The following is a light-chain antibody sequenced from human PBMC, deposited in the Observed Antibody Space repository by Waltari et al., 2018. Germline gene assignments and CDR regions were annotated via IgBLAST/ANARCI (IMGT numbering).Light chain of an antibody. Sequence: DIVMTQSPDSLAVSLGERATINCKSSQSVLYSANNKNYLAWYQQKPRQPPKLLIYWASTRESGVPDRFSGSGSGTDFTLTISSLQAEDVAVYYCHQYYYTPRTFGQGTRVEIK. CDR3: HQYYYTPRT. V-gene: IGKV4-1*01. J-gene: IGKJ1*01. CDR1: QSVLYSANNKNY. CDR2: WAS.